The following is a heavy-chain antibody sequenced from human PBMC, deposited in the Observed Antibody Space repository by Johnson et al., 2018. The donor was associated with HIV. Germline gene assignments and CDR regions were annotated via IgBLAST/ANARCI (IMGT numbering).Heavy chain of an antibody. D-gene: IGHD6-13*01. J-gene: IGHJ3*02. CDR3: ARDPAAPTWAFDI. CDR2: IYSGGST. Sequence: VQLVESGGGLVHPGGSLRLSCAASGFTVSSNYMNWVRQAPGKGLEWVSVIYSGGSTYYAVSVRGRFTISRDNSKNTLYLQMNSLRAEDTAVYYCARDPAAPTWAFDIWGKGTMVTVSS. CDR1: GFTVSSNY. V-gene: IGHV3-66*01.